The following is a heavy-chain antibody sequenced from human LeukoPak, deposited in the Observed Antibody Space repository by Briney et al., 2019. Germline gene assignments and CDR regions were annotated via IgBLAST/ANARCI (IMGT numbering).Heavy chain of an antibody. D-gene: IGHD6-13*01. CDR2: ISGNGDNT. CDR1: GFSFSSHA. V-gene: IGHV3-64*02. J-gene: IGHJ3*02. Sequence: PGGSLRLSCAASGFSFSSHAMHWVRQAPGKGLEYVSAISGNGDNTWYRDSVKGRFSISRDNSEQMLYLQMGSLRAEDMAVNFCARASITASGPHDVYDIWGRGTMVTVSS. CDR3: ARASITASGPHDVYDI.